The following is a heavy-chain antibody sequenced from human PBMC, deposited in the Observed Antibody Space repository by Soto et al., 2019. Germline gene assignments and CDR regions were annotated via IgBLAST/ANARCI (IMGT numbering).Heavy chain of an antibody. Sequence: QVQLVQSGAEVKKPGASVKVSCKASGYTFASYGISWVRQAPGQGLEWMGWISAYNGNTNYAQKLQGRVTMTTDTSTSTAYMELRSLRSDDTAVYYCARDPRWEASGSYLRAFDIWGQGTMVTVSS. CDR2: ISAYNGNT. CDR1: GYTFASYG. V-gene: IGHV1-18*04. CDR3: ARDPRWEASGSYLRAFDI. J-gene: IGHJ3*02. D-gene: IGHD1-26*01.